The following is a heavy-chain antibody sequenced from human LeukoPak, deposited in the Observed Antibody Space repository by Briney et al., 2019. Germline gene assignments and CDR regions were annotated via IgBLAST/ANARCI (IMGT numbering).Heavy chain of an antibody. CDR3: ASSTSCYAPLLG. D-gene: IGHD2-2*01. J-gene: IGHJ4*02. V-gene: IGHV4-59*01. CDR2: IYYSGST. CDR1: GGSISSYY. Sequence: PSETLSLTCTVSGGSISSYYWSWIRQPPGKGPEWIGYIYYSGSTNYNPSLKSRVTISVDTSKNQFSLKLSSVTAADTAVYYCASSTSCYAPLLGWGQGTLVTVSS.